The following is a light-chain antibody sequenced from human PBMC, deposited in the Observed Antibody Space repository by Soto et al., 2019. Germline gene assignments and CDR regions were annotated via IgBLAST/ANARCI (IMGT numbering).Light chain of an antibody. V-gene: IGKV3D-20*02. Sequence: ELVLNPPPLTLPLSPAETARLCFRATQRVSSSSLAWYQQKTGQAPRLLIHGASTRATGIPARFSGSGYGTDFTLTISSLQTEDLAIYYCQQRSNWPRTFGQGTKVDIK. CDR2: GAS. J-gene: IGKJ1*01. CDR1: QRVSSSS. CDR3: QQRSNWPRT.